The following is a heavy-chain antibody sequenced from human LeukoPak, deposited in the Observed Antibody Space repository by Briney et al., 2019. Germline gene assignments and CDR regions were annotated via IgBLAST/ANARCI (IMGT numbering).Heavy chain of an antibody. CDR2: FFLKGST. Sequence: PSETLSLTCTVSGYSITSAYYWGWIRQPPGKGLEGIGSFFLKGSTYYNPSLKSRVTISVDTPKTQFSLKLSSVPAAETAVYYCARVRAAAGGFAYWGQGTLVTVSS. CDR3: ARVRAAAGGFAY. J-gene: IGHJ4*02. V-gene: IGHV4-38-2*02. D-gene: IGHD6-13*01. CDR1: GYSITSAYY.